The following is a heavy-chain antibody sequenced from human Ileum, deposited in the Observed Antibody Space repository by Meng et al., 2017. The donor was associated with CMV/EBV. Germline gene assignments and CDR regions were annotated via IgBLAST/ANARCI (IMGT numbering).Heavy chain of an antibody. CDR3: ARGRDFWWEMDY. Sequence: QVQLTPWGAGLLMPSETRALTCAVYSGSFSDFFWGWIRQPPGKGLEWIGESSHSGNTKYNPSLKSRVTIAVDASKNQFSLNMRSVTAADTAVYYCARGRDFWWEMDYTGQGTLVTVSS. D-gene: IGHD1-26*01. V-gene: IGHV4-34*02. CDR2: SSHSGNT. CDR1: SGSFSDFF. J-gene: IGHJ4*02.